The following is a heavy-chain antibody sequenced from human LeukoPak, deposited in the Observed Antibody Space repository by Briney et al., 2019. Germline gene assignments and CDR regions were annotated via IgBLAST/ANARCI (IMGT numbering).Heavy chain of an antibody. J-gene: IGHJ4*02. CDR3: ARGRVVVAATPDY. CDR1: GYTFTSYA. D-gene: IGHD2-15*01. Sequence: GASVKVSCKASGYTFTSYAMHWVRQAPGQRLEWMGWINAGNGNTKYSQKFQGRVTITRDTSASTAYVELSSLRSEDTAVYYCARGRVVVAATPDYWGQGTLVTVSS. CDR2: INAGNGNT. V-gene: IGHV1-3*01.